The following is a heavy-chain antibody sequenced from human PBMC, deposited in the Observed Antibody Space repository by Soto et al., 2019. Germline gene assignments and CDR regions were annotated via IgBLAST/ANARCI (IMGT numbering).Heavy chain of an antibody. CDR3: ARYRAMVNYYYYGMDV. D-gene: IGHD5-18*01. CDR1: GYTFTSYG. Sequence: ASVKVSCKASGYTFTSYGISWVRQAPGQGLEWMGWISAYNGNTNYAQKLQGRVTMTTDTSTSTAYMELRSLRSDDTAVYYCARYRAMVNYYYYGMDVWGQGTTVTVSS. J-gene: IGHJ6*02. V-gene: IGHV1-18*01. CDR2: ISAYNGNT.